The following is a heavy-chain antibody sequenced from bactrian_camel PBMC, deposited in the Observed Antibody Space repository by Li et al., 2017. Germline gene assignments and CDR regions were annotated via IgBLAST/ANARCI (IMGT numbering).Heavy chain of an antibody. Sequence: HVQLVESGGGSVQAGGSLRLSCAASGGTWFTIAWFRQTPGKEREAVAAIYSGGARTSYADSVKGRFTISQDNAKSTVYLQMNSLKLEDSARYYCVDMIRYDCNSSPSDRWGQGTQVTVS. V-gene: IGHV3S53*01. CDR1: GGTWFT. D-gene: IGHD3*01. CDR2: IYSGGART. J-gene: IGHJ4*01. CDR3: VDMIRYDCNSSPSDR.